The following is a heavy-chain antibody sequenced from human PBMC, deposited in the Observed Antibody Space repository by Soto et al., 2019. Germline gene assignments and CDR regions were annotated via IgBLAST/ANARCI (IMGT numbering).Heavy chain of an antibody. V-gene: IGHV3-21*01. CDR1: GFTFSSYS. D-gene: IGHD2-2*01. J-gene: IGHJ6*02. Sequence: EVQLVESGGGLVKPGGSLRLSCAASGFTFSSYSMNWVRQGPGKGLEWVSSISSSSSSTYIYYADSVKGRFTIARDNAKNSLYLQMNSLRAEDTAVYYCALQGSSTKYYTMDVWGQGTTVTVAS. CDR3: ALQGSSTKYYTMDV. CDR2: ISSSSSSTYI.